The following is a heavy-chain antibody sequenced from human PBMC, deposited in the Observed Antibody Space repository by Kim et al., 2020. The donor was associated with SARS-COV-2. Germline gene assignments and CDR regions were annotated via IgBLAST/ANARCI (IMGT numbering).Heavy chain of an antibody. V-gene: IGHV3-11*05. D-gene: IGHD1-26*01. CDR2: ISSSSSYT. Sequence: GGSLRLSCAASGFTFSDYYMSWIRQAPGKGLEWVSYISSSSSYTNYADSVKGRFTISRDNAKNSLYLQMNSLRAEDTAVYYCARVSYYGGFDYWGQGTLVTVSS. CDR1: GFTFSDYY. J-gene: IGHJ4*02. CDR3: ARVSYYGGFDY.